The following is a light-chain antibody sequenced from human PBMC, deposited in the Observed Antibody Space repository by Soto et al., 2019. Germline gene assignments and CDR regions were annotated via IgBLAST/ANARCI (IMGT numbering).Light chain of an antibody. Sequence: DIQMTQSPSSLSASVGGAVTITCRASQSISSYLNWYQQKPGKAPKLLIYAASTLQSGVPSRFSGSGSGTDFTLTISCLQSEDFATYYCQQYYSYPPITFGQGTRLEI. CDR3: QQYYSYPPIT. CDR1: QSISSY. V-gene: IGKV1-39*01. J-gene: IGKJ5*01. CDR2: AAS.